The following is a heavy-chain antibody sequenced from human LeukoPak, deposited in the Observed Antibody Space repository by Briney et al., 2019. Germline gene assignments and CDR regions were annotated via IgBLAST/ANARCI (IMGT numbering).Heavy chain of an antibody. CDR3: AKHFDSSGRPRAGFDY. CDR1: GFTFSSYA. D-gene: IGHD3-22*01. V-gene: IGHV3-23*01. Sequence: GGSLRLSCAASGFTFSSYAMSWVRQAPGKGLEWVSAISGSGGSTYYADSVKGRFTVSKDNSKNTLYLQMNSLRAEDTAVYYCAKHFDSSGRPRAGFDYGGQGTLVTVSS. CDR2: ISGSGGST. J-gene: IGHJ4*02.